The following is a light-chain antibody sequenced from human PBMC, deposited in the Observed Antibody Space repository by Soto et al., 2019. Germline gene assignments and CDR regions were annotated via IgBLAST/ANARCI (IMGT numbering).Light chain of an antibody. V-gene: IGLV1-44*01. CDR3: AAWDDSLNGVV. Sequence: QPVLTQPPSASGTPGQRVTISCSGSSSNIGSNTVNWYQQLPGTAPKLLICTNNQRPSGVPDRFSGSKSGTSASLAISGLQSEYEADYYCAAWDDSLNGVVFGGGTKLTVL. J-gene: IGLJ2*01. CDR2: TNN. CDR1: SSNIGSNT.